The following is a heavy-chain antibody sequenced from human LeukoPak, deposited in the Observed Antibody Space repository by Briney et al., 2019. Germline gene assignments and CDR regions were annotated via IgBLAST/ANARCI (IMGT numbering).Heavy chain of an antibody. V-gene: IGHV4-61*02. J-gene: IGHJ4*02. CDR1: GDSISSGNYY. CDR2: FYTSGST. D-gene: IGHD6-13*01. CDR3: ARHYSSSWFDY. Sequence: SETLSLTCTVSGDSISSGNYYWSWIRQPAGKGLEWIGRFYTSGSTNYNPSLKSRVTISVDTSKNQFSLKLSSVIAADTAVYYCARHYSSSWFDYWGQGTLVTVSS.